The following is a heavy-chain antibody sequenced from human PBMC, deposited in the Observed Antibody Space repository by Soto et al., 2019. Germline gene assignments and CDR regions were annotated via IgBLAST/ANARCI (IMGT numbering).Heavy chain of an antibody. CDR1: GFTFSSYV. CDR3: AKERLSSAAAHYGLDV. J-gene: IGHJ6*02. CDR2: IGGSGGNR. D-gene: IGHD1-26*01. V-gene: IGHV3-23*01. Sequence: EVQLLESGGGLVQPGGSLRLSCTGSGFTFSSYVINWVRQAPGKGLEWVSGIGGSGGNRYYADSMKARFTVSRDNSKNTVYLQMNSLRADDTAVYYCAKERLSSAAAHYGLDVWGQGTTVTVSS.